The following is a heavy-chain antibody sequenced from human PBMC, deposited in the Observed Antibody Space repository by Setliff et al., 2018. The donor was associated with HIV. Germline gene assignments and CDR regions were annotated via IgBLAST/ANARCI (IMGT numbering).Heavy chain of an antibody. CDR3: ARQTTGATKVRYFDY. CDR1: GGSISSGAYY. D-gene: IGHD1-1*01. CDR2: IYYSGST. Sequence: SETLSLTCTVSGGSISSGAYYWTWIRQHPGKGLEWIGYIYYSGSTYYNPSLKSRVNISVDTSKNQFSLKLSSVTAADTAVYYCARQTTGATKVRYFDYWAQGTLVTVSS. J-gene: IGHJ4*02. V-gene: IGHV4-31*03.